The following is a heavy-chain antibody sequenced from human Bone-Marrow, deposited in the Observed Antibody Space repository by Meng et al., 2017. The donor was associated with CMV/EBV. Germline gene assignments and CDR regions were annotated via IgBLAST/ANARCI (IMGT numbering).Heavy chain of an antibody. Sequence: ASVKVSCKASGYSFSNFGIAWVRQATGQGLEWMGWINPNSGGTNYAQKFQGRVTMTRDTSISTAYMELSRLRSDDTAVYYCARIKSAIAVAASFDYWGQGTLVTVSS. V-gene: IGHV1-2*02. J-gene: IGHJ4*02. CDR1: GYSFSNFG. D-gene: IGHD6-19*01. CDR2: INPNSGGT. CDR3: ARIKSAIAVAASFDY.